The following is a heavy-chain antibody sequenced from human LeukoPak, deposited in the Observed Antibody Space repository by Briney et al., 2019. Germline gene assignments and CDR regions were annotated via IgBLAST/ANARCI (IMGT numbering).Heavy chain of an antibody. CDR1: GYTFTGYY. V-gene: IGHV1-2*02. Sequence: GASVKVSCKASGYTFTGYYMHWVRQAPGQGLEWMGWINPNSGGTNYAQKFQGRVTMTRDTSISTAYMELSRLRSDDTAVCYCARDWGDIVVVPAVYYMDVWGKGTTVTISS. J-gene: IGHJ6*03. CDR2: INPNSGGT. CDR3: ARDWGDIVVVPAVYYMDV. D-gene: IGHD2-2*01.